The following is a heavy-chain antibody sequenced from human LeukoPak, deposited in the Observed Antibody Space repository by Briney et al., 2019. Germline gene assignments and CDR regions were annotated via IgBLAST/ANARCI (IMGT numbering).Heavy chain of an antibody. V-gene: IGHV4-34*01. CDR2: INHSGST. CDR3: ARASYYDFWSGQENAFDI. Sequence: KPSETLSLTCAVYGGSFSGYYWSWIRQPPGKGLEWIGEINHSGSTNYNPSLKSRVTISVDTSKNQFSLKLSSVTAADTAVYYCARASYYDFWSGQENAFDIWGQGTMVTVSS. D-gene: IGHD3-3*01. J-gene: IGHJ3*02. CDR1: GGSFSGYY.